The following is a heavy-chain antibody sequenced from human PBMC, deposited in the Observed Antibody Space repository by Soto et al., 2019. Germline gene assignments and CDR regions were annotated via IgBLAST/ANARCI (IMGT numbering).Heavy chain of an antibody. CDR2: INAGNGNT. V-gene: IGHV1-3*01. CDR1: GYTFTSYA. J-gene: IGHJ3*02. D-gene: IGHD2-15*01. Sequence: QVQLVQSGAEVKKPGASVKVSCKASGYTFTSYAMHWVRQAPGQRLEWMGWINAGNGNTKYSQKFQGRVTITRDTSASTAYMELSSLRSEDTAVYYCGRVGLLDAFDIWGQGTMVTVSS. CDR3: GRVGLLDAFDI.